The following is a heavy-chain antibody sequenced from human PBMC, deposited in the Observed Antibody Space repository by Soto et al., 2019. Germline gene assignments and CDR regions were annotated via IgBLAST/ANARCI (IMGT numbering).Heavy chain of an antibody. Sequence: SETLSLTCAVSAGSISSSMWWSWVRQTPGKGLKWIGEIYDGGSTSYNPSLKGRVTISVDKSKNQLSLNLTSLTAADTAVYFCVRNGFYSLDVWGQGTTVTVS. V-gene: IGHV4-4*02. CDR2: IYDGGST. J-gene: IGHJ6*02. CDR3: VRNGFYSLDV. CDR1: AGSISSSMW. D-gene: IGHD2-8*01.